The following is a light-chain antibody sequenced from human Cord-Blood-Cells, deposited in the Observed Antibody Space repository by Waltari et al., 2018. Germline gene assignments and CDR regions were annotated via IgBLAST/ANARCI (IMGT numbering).Light chain of an antibody. CDR1: SSDVGGYNY. J-gene: IGLJ3*02. Sequence: QSALTQPASVSGSPGQSITISCTGTSSDVGGYNYVSWYQQHPGEAPKLMIYDVSNRPEGVAIRFSGSMSGNTASLTMSGLHAEDEADYYCSSYTSSSTWVFGGGTKLTVL. V-gene: IGLV2-14*01. CDR3: SSYTSSSTWV. CDR2: DVS.